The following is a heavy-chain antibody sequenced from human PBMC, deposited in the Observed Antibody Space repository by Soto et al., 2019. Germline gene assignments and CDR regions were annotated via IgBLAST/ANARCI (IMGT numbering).Heavy chain of an antibody. J-gene: IGHJ6*02. CDR3: AKALSYGMDV. V-gene: IGHV3-23*01. CDR2: ISGNGDTT. Sequence: GGSLRLSCAASGFTFSNYAMSWVRQAPGKGLEWVSGISGNGDTTYYADSVKGRFTFSRDNSKNTLYLQMNSLRAEDTAVYYCAKALSYGMDVWGRGTTVTVSS. CDR1: GFTFSNYA.